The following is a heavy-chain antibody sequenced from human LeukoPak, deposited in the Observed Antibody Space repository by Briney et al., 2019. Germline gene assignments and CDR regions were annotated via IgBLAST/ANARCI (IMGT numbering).Heavy chain of an antibody. D-gene: IGHD3-22*01. CDR3: AAGGERYYDSSGPFDY. CDR1: GYSLTELS. CDR2: FEPEDGET. J-gene: IGHJ4*02. Sequence: ASVKVSCKVPGYSLTELSMHWVRQAPGKGLEWMGSFEPEDGETIYAQKFQGRVTMTEDTSTDRAYMELSSLRSEDTAVYFCAAGGERYYDSSGPFDYWGQGTLVTVSS. V-gene: IGHV1-24*01.